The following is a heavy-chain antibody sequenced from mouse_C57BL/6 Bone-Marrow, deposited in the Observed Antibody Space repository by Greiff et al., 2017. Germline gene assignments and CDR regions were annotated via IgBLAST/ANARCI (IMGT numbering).Heavy chain of an antibody. J-gene: IGHJ3*01. CDR1: GYTFTSYW. V-gene: IGHV1-59*01. Sequence: QVQLKQPGAELVRPGTSVKLSCKASGYTFTSYWMHWVKQRPGQGLEWIGVIDPSDSYTNYNQKFKGKATLTVDTSSSTAYMQLSSLTSEDSAVYYCARGELLRFAYWGQGTLVTVSA. CDR3: ARGELLRFAY. D-gene: IGHD2-12*01. CDR2: IDPSDSYT.